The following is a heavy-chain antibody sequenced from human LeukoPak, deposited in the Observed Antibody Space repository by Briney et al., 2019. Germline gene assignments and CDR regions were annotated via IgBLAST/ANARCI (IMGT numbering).Heavy chain of an antibody. Sequence: GGSLRLSCAASGFTFSSYTMNWVRQAPGKGLEWVSGISGSGVGTYYADSVKGRFTISRDNSWNTLYLQMSSLRAEDTAVYYCAKGGVLRFLEWLSAYYFDYWGQGTLVTVSS. CDR1: GFTFSSYT. CDR2: ISGSGVGT. V-gene: IGHV3-23*01. CDR3: AKGGVLRFLEWLSAYYFDY. D-gene: IGHD3-3*01. J-gene: IGHJ4*02.